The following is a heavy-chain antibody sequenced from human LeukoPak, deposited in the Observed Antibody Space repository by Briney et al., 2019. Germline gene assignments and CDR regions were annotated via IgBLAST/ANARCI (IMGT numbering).Heavy chain of an antibody. CDR1: GFAFSTYA. CDR2: INGSGGGT. CDR3: ARERYYSDSSGFKY. J-gene: IGHJ4*02. V-gene: IGHV3-23*01. D-gene: IGHD3-22*01. Sequence: PGGSLRLSCAASGFAFSTYAMTWVRQAPGKGLEWVSTINGSGGGTYSADSVKGRFSISRDNSKNKLYLLMNSLRAEDTALYYCARERYYSDSSGFKYWGQGALVTVSS.